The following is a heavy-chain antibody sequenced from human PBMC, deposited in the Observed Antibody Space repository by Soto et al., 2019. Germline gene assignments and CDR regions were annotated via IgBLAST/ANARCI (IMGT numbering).Heavy chain of an antibody. CDR3: SKDQYQLLSYGMHV. CDR1: WFDFSGYG. Sequence: GGSLRLSCAGSWFDFSGYGRHWFRQAPGKGLEWVAFISSDGSNKYYVDSVKGRFTISRDNSENTLYLQMNSLRAEDSAVYYCSKDQYQLLSYGMHVWGQGTTVTVSS. D-gene: IGHD3-10*01. CDR2: ISSDGSNK. J-gene: IGHJ6*02. V-gene: IGHV3-30*18.